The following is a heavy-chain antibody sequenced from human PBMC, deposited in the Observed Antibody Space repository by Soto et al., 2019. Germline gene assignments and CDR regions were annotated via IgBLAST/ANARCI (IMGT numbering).Heavy chain of an antibody. CDR2: IYPGDSDT. J-gene: IGHJ6*02. CDR3: ARGLRFFEWLSPDYGMDV. D-gene: IGHD3-3*01. V-gene: IGHV5-51*01. CDR1: GYSFTSYW. Sequence: GESLKISCKGSGYSFTSYWIGWLRQMPGKGLEWMGIIYPGDSDTRYSPSFQGQVTISADKSISTAYLQWSSLKASDSAMYYCARGLRFFEWLSPDYGMDVWGQGTTVTVSS.